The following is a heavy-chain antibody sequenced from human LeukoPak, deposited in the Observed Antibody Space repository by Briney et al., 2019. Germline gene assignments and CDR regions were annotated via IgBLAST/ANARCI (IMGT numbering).Heavy chain of an antibody. D-gene: IGHD3-9*01. J-gene: IGHJ4*02. CDR2: ISAYNGNT. V-gene: IGHV1-18*01. CDR1: GYTFTSYG. CDR3: ARLEPCYDILTGYSDY. Sequence: ASVKVSCKASGYTFTSYGISWVRQAPGQGLEWMGWISAYNGNTNYAQKLQGRVTMTTDTSTSTAYMELRSLRSDDTAVYYCARLEPCYDILTGYSDYWGQGTLVTVSS.